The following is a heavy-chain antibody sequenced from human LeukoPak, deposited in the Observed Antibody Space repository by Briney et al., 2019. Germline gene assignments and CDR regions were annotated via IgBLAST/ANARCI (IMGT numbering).Heavy chain of an antibody. D-gene: IGHD6-19*01. J-gene: IGHJ6*02. Sequence: ASVKVSCKASGYSFTGYYIHWVRQAPGQGLEWLGWINPDSGGTNFAQKFQGRVTMTMDTSITTGFMHLSGLRSDDTAVYYCARGYDSGWPHYYYGMDVWGQGTTVTVSS. CDR1: GYSFTGYY. CDR3: ARGYDSGWPHYYYGMDV. V-gene: IGHV1-2*02. CDR2: INPDSGGT.